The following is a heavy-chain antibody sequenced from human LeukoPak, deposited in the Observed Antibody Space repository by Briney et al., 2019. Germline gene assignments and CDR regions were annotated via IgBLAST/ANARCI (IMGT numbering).Heavy chain of an antibody. V-gene: IGHV3-9*01. CDR2: ISWNSDNI. CDR3: AKDLNSGSYPTDAFDM. D-gene: IGHD3-10*01. Sequence: GRSLRLSCAASGFTFGDFAMHWVRQAPGRGLEWVSGISWNSDNIGYVDSVEGRFTISRDNAKNSLYLQMNSLRAEDTALYYCAKDLNSGSYPTDAFDMWGQGTMVTVSS. CDR1: GFTFGDFA. J-gene: IGHJ3*02.